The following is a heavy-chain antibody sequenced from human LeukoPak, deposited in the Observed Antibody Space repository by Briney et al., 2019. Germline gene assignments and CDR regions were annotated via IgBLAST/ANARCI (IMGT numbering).Heavy chain of an antibody. J-gene: IGHJ4*02. CDR3: ARGLGTDTVGY. V-gene: IGHV4-39*01. Sequence: KPSETLSLTCTVSGGSISSSSYYWGWIRQPPGKGLEWIGSIYYSGSTYYNPSLKSRVTISVDTSKNQFSLKLSSVTAADTAVYYCARGLGTDTVGYWGQGTLVTVSS. CDR1: GGSISSSSYY. D-gene: IGHD5-18*01. CDR2: IYYSGST.